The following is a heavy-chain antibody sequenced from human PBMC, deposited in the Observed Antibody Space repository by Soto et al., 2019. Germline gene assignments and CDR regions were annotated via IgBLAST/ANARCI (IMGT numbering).Heavy chain of an antibody. CDR3: VVSRGWWSFEY. J-gene: IGHJ4*02. Sequence: QVQFVQSGAEVKKPGTSVKVSCQTSGYTFTIFDMHWVRQAPGQSLEWMGWIKAANAYAVYSENFQGRVTFTRDTSARTGYMDVSSLRYEDTAVYYCVVSRGWWSFEYWGQGTLVTVSS. D-gene: IGHD6-19*01. V-gene: IGHV1-3*01. CDR2: IKAANAYA. CDR1: GYTFTIFD.